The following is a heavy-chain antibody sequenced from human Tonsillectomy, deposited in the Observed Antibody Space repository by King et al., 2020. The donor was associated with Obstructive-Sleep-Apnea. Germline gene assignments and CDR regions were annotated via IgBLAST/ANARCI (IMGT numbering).Heavy chain of an antibody. Sequence: VQLVESGGGVVQPGRSLRLSCAASGFSFSYYGMHWVRQAPGKGLEWVASTNYDGNNKYYVDSVKGRFTISRDNSKNTLYLQMNSLRTEDTAMYYCARDGWFGERLDGGMDYWGQGTLAT. CDR3: ARDGWFGERLDGGMDY. D-gene: IGHD3-10*01. V-gene: IGHV3-30*02. CDR2: TNYDGNNK. CDR1: GFSFSYYG. J-gene: IGHJ4*02.